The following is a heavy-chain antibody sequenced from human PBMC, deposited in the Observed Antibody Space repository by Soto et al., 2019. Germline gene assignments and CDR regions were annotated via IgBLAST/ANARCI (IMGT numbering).Heavy chain of an antibody. J-gene: IGHJ6*02. CDR2: INPSGGST. V-gene: IGHV1-46*01. CDR3: ARMYYDFWSGYYATIYYYGMDV. CDR1: GYTFTSYY. D-gene: IGHD3-3*01. Sequence: GASVKVSCKASGYTFTSYYMHWVRQAPGQGLEWMGIINPSGGSTSYAQKFQGRVTMTRDTSTSTVYMELSSLRSEDTAVYYCARMYYDFWSGYYATIYYYGMDVWGQGTTVTVSS.